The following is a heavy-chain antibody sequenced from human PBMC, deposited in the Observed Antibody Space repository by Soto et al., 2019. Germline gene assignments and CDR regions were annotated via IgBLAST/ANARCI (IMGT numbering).Heavy chain of an antibody. J-gene: IGHJ4*02. Sequence: VSVKVSCKASGYTFTNSYMHWVRQAPGQGLEWMGVISPSGDITIYAQKFQGRVTMARDTSTSTVYMELSSLRSEDTAVYYCARGRSRLDYYNSSGYYRIDYWGQGTLVTVSS. CDR3: ARGRSRLDYYNSSGYYRIDY. CDR1: GYTFTNSY. CDR2: ISPSGDIT. V-gene: IGHV1-46*01. D-gene: IGHD3-22*01.